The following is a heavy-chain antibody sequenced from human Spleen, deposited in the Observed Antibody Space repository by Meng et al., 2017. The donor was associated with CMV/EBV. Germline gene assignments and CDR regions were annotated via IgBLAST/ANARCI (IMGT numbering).Heavy chain of an antibody. J-gene: IGHJ4*02. D-gene: IGHD6-13*01. CDR1: GFTFSDYY. CDR3: ARSGGSSRHVDY. Sequence: GQLLESGGGLVKPGGSLRLSWAASGFTFSDYYMSWIRQAPGKGLEWVSYISSSSSYTNYADSVKGRFTISRDNAKNSLYLQMNSLRAEDTAVYYCARSGGSSRHVDYWGQGTLVTVSS. CDR2: ISSSSSYT. V-gene: IGHV3-11*03.